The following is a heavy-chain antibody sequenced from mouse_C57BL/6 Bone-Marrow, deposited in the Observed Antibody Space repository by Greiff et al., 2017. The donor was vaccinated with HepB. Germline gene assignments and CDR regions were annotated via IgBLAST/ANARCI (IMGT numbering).Heavy chain of an antibody. CDR3: ARRGNRYAMDY. J-gene: IGHJ4*01. D-gene: IGHD2-1*01. CDR2: ISNGGGST. Sequence: EVKLMESGGGLVQPGGSLKLSCAASGFTFSDYYMYWVRQTPEKRLEWVAYISNGGGSTYYPDTVKGRFTISRDNAKNTLYLQMSRLKSEDTAMYYCARRGNRYAMDYWGQGTSVTVSS. CDR1: GFTFSDYY. V-gene: IGHV5-12*01.